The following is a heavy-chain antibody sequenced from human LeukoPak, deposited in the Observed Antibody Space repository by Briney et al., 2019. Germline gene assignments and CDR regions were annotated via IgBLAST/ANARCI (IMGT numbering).Heavy chain of an antibody. Sequence: GGALRLSCAASGFTFSSYSMNWVRQAPGNGLEWVSSISSRSSYIYYADSVKGRFTISRANAKNSLYLHLYELRTVDTTVYYCGRDPNYYYDMDVWGQGTTVTVPS. CDR3: GRDPNYYYDMDV. V-gene: IGHV3-21*01. CDR2: ISSRSSYI. J-gene: IGHJ6*02. CDR1: GFTFSSYS.